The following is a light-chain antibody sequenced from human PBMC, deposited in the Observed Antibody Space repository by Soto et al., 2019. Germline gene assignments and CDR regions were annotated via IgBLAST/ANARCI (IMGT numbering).Light chain of an antibody. J-gene: IGKJ3*01. Sequence: EIVLTQSPGTLSLSPGERATLSCRASQRVSNSLVAWYQQKPGQAPRPLMSAASSRATGIPDRFSGSGSGTDFTLTISSLEPDDVAVYYCQTYGDSLFTFGPGTKVETK. V-gene: IGKV3-20*01. CDR1: QRVSNSL. CDR3: QTYGDSLFT. CDR2: AAS.